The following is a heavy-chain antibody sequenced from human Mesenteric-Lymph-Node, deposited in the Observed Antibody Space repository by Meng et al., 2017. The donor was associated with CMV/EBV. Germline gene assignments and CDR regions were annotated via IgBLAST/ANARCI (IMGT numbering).Heavy chain of an antibody. J-gene: IGHJ3*02. CDR3: ARDDDGPQAFDM. D-gene: IGHD3-16*01. V-gene: IGHV3-74*01. CDR2: IKPDGTYT. Sequence: GESLKISCAASGFTFSKYYMHWVRQTPGKWLVWVSYIKPDGTYTTYADSVRGRFTISRDNAKNTLYLQMNSLRAEDTAVYYCARDDDGPQAFDMWGQGTMVTVSS. CDR1: GFTFSKYY.